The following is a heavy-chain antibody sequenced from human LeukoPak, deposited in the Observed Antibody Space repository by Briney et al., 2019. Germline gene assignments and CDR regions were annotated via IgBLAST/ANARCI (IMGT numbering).Heavy chain of an antibody. Sequence: SETLSLTCTVSGGSISSYYWSWIRQPPGKGLEWIGYIYYSGSTNYNPSHKSRVTISVDTSKNQFSLKLSSVTAADTAVYYCARLWYYYDSSGYYGEFDYWGQGTLVTVSS. D-gene: IGHD3-22*01. J-gene: IGHJ4*02. CDR1: GGSISSYY. CDR2: IYYSGST. V-gene: IGHV4-59*01. CDR3: ARLWYYYDSSGYYGEFDY.